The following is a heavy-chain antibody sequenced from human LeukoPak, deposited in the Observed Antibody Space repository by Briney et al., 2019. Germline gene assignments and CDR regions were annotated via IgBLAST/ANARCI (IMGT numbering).Heavy chain of an antibody. Sequence: SETLSLTCAVYAGSFSGYYWSWIRQPPGKGLEWIGEINHSGSTNYNPSLKSRITISVDTSKIQFSLKLSSVTAADTAVYYCARGPSSTMVRGGLDVWGKGTTVTVSS. D-gene: IGHD3-10*01. CDR1: AGSFSGYY. J-gene: IGHJ6*04. CDR3: ARGPSSTMVRGGLDV. V-gene: IGHV4-34*01. CDR2: INHSGST.